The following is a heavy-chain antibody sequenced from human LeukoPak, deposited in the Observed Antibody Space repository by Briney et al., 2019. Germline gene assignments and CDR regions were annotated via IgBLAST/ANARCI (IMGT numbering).Heavy chain of an antibody. D-gene: IGHD3-10*01. Sequence: KPSETLSLTCAVYGGSFSGYYWSWIRQPPGKGLEWIGEINHSGSTNYNPSLKSRVTISVDTSKNQFSLKLSSVTAADTAVYYCASSGLRSQPSGGELLTAAAHKRKSAAPRNTHYYFDYWGQGTLVTVSS. V-gene: IGHV4-34*01. CDR1: GGSFSGYY. CDR3: ASSGLRSQPSGGELLTAAAHKRKSAAPRNTHYYFDY. CDR2: INHSGST. J-gene: IGHJ4*02.